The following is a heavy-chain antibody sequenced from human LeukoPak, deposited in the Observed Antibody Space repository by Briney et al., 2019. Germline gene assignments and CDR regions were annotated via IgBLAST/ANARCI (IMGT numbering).Heavy chain of an antibody. CDR1: GFTFSSYG. V-gene: IGHV3-30*03. Sequence: PGGSLRLSCAASGFTFSSYGMHWVRQAPGKGLEWVAVISYDGSNKYYADSVKGRFTISRDNSKNTLYLQMSSLRSEDTAVYYCATSPPHLEAVDIVVVPAATHFDYWGQGTLVTVSS. CDR3: ATSPPHLEAVDIVVVPAATHFDY. J-gene: IGHJ4*02. CDR2: ISYDGSNK. D-gene: IGHD2-2*03.